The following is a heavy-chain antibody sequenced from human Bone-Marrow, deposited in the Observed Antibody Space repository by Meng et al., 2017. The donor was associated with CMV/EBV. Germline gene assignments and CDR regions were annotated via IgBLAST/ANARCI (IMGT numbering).Heavy chain of an antibody. D-gene: IGHD2-2*01. CDR3: ARERYLVPAASPDYYYYGMDF. Sequence: ASVKVSCKASEYTFTGYYMHWVRQAPGQGLEWMGWIDPNSGATNYAQKFQDRVTMTSDTSIRTAYMELSRLKSDDTALYYCARERYLVPAASPDYYYYGMDFWGQGTTVTVSS. V-gene: IGHV1-2*02. CDR2: IDPNSGAT. J-gene: IGHJ6*02. CDR1: EYTFTGYY.